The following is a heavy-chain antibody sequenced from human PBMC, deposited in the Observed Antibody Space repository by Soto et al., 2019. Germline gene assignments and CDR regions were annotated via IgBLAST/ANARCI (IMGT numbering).Heavy chain of an antibody. CDR1: GFTFSGSA. CDR3: TRHALQYCGGDCYLLPYFDL. J-gene: IGHJ2*01. CDR2: IRSKANNYAT. V-gene: IGHV3-73*02. Sequence: EVQLVESGGGLVQPGGSLKLSCAASGFTFSGSAMHWVRKASGKGLEWVGRIRSKANNYATAYAASVKGRFTISRDDSKNTAYLQMNSLKTEDTAVYYCTRHALQYCGGDCYLLPYFDLWGRGTLVTVSS. D-gene: IGHD2-21*02.